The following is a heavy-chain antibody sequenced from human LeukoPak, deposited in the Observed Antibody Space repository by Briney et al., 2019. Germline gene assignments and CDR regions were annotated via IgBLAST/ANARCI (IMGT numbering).Heavy chain of an antibody. V-gene: IGHV4-59*01. CDR2: IYYSGST. CDR1: GGSISSYY. J-gene: IGHJ6*02. Sequence: KASETLSHTCTVSGGSISSYYWSWIRQPPGKGLEWIGYIYYSGSTNYNPSLKSRVTISVDTSKNQFSLKLSSVTAADTAVYFCARATNGMDVWGQGTTVTVSS. D-gene: IGHD5-12*01. CDR3: ARATNGMDV.